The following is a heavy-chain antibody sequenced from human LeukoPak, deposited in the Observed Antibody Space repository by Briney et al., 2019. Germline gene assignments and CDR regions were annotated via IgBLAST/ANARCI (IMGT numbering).Heavy chain of an antibody. Sequence: GGSLRLSCAASGFTFSSYWMSWVRQAPGKGLEWVANIRQDGSEKYYVDSVKGRFTISRDNAKNSLYLQMNSLRVEDTAVYYCARLGIVGTTEFNYWGQGTLVTVSS. CDR1: GFTFSSYW. CDR3: ARLGIVGTTEFNY. V-gene: IGHV3-7*01. D-gene: IGHD1-26*01. CDR2: IRQDGSEK. J-gene: IGHJ4*02.